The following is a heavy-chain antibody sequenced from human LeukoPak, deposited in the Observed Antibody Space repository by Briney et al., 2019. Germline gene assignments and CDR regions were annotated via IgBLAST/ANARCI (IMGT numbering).Heavy chain of an antibody. Sequence: PGGSLRLSCAASGFTFSTYYMNWVRQAPGKGLEGVSFITGSSSYIYYTDSVKGRFTISGDNAKNSLFLQMNSLRDEDTAVYYCASGFSSSPYFDYWGQGTLVTVSS. V-gene: IGHV3-21*01. CDR1: GFTFSTYY. CDR3: ASGFSSSPYFDY. J-gene: IGHJ4*02. CDR2: ITGSSSYI. D-gene: IGHD6-6*01.